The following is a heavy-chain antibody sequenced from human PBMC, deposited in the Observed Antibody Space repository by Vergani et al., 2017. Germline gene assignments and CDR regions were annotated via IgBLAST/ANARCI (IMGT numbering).Heavy chain of an antibody. CDR1: ESTFSDYN. CDR3: AHSWNFGRRDWFDS. CDR2: ISPKTGDT. J-gene: IGHJ5*01. D-gene: IGHD1-26*01. V-gene: IGHV1-2*02. Sequence: VLLVESGGGLVQPGESLRLSCTASESTFSDYNIHWVRQAPGQGLQWMGWISPKTGDTDYLQRFQDRVTMTRDASTKTVYLKMTRLTSDDTAIYYCAHSWNFGRRDWFDSWGPGTLVTVSS.